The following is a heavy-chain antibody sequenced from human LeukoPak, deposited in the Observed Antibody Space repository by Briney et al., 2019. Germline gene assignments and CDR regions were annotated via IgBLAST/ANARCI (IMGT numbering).Heavy chain of an antibody. CDR2: FDPEGGET. Sequence: ASVKVPCKVSGYTLTELSMHWVRQAPGKGLEWMGGFDPEGGETIYAQKFQGRVTMTEDTSTDTAYMELSSLRSEDTAVYYCATDRYSSTAPYYFDYWGQGTLVTVSS. CDR1: GYTLTELS. D-gene: IGHD6-19*01. V-gene: IGHV1-24*01. J-gene: IGHJ4*02. CDR3: ATDRYSSTAPYYFDY.